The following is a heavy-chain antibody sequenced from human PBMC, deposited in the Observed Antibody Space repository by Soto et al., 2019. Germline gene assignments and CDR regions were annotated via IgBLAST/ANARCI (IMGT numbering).Heavy chain of an antibody. CDR1: GFTFSSYW. D-gene: IGHD3-10*01. Sequence: EVQLVESGGGLVQPGGSLRLSCAASGFTFSSYWMHWVRQAPGKGLVWVSRINSDGSSTSYADSVKGRFTISSDNAENTLYVQMNSLRAEDTAVYYCALWGIRGVIELHYWGQGTLVTVSS. CDR2: INSDGSST. CDR3: ALWGIRGVIELHY. V-gene: IGHV3-74*01. J-gene: IGHJ4*02.